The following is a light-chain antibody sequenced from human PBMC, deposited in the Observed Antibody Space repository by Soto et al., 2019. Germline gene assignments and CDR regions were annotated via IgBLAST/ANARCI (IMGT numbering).Light chain of an antibody. J-gene: IGKJ1*01. CDR3: QQGYNTFWT. V-gene: IGKV1-39*01. Sequence: DIQMTQSPSSLSAFVGDSVTVTCRASQPIGTSLHWYQQKAVKAPKVLISAATKLDSGVPSRFSGSGSGTDFTLSISNLQPEDCATYFCQQGYNTFWTFGRGTKVELK. CDR2: AAT. CDR1: QPIGTS.